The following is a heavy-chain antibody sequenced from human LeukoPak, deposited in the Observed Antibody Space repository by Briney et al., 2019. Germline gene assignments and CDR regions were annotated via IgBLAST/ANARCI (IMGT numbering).Heavy chain of an antibody. D-gene: IGHD5-18*01. Sequence: GGSLRLSCAASGFTFDDYGMSWVRHAPGKGLEWVSGINWNGGSTVYADSVKGRFTISRENAKNSLYLQMNSLRAEDTAVYYCAKVGTEVKSGYSYGSPDDYWGQGTLVTVSS. CDR3: AKVGTEVKSGYSYGSPDDY. J-gene: IGHJ4*02. CDR2: INWNGGST. V-gene: IGHV3-20*04. CDR1: GFTFDDYG.